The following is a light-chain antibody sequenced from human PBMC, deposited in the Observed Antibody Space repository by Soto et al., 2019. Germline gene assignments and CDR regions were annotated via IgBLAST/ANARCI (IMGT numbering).Light chain of an antibody. V-gene: IGLV2-14*01. CDR1: SSDVGGYNY. CDR3: SSYTSSSTLV. Sequence: ALTQPASVSGSLGQSITISCTGSSSDVGGYNYVSWYQQHAGKAPKLMIYEVSNRPSGVSNRFSGSKSDNTASLTISGLQAEDESDYYCSSYTSSSTLVFGGGTKLTVL. CDR2: EVS. J-gene: IGLJ2*01.